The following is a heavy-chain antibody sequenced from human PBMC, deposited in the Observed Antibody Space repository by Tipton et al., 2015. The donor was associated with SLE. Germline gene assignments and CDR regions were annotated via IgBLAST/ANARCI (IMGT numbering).Heavy chain of an antibody. CDR3: ARDSPSGYCSGGSCYSVGAFDI. CDR2: IYYSGST. V-gene: IGHV4-31*03. J-gene: IGHJ3*02. Sequence: TLSLTCTVSGGSISSGGYYWSWIRQHPGKGLEWIGYIYYSGSTYYNPSLTSRVTISVDTSKNQFSLKLSSVTAADTAVYYCARDSPSGYCSGGSCYSVGAFDIWGQGTMVTVSS. D-gene: IGHD2-15*01. CDR1: GGSISSGGYY.